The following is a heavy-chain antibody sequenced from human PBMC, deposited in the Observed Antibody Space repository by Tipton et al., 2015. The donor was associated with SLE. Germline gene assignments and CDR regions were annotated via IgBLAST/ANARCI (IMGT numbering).Heavy chain of an antibody. D-gene: IGHD6-13*01. Sequence: SLRLSCAASGFTFSSYWMHWVRRAPGKGLVWVSRINSDGSSTSYADSVKGRFTISRGNAKNTLYLQMNSLRAEDTAVYYCARGGYSSPSLLDYWGQGTLVTVSS. CDR1: GFTFSSYW. CDR3: ARGGYSSPSLLDY. V-gene: IGHV3-74*01. J-gene: IGHJ4*02. CDR2: INSDGSST.